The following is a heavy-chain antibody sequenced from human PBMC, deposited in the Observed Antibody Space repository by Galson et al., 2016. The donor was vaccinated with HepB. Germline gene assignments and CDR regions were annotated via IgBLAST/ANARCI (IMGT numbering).Heavy chain of an antibody. J-gene: IGHJ6*02. V-gene: IGHV1-69*06. CDR1: GGTFINSA. CDR3: ARKTDCTNGVCSMYYYNAMDV. CDR2: IIPIFGTA. D-gene: IGHD2-8*01. Sequence: SVKVSCKASGGTFINSAVTWVRQAPGQGLEWMGGIIPIFGTANYAQKLQGRVTITADKSTNTAYMGLSSLRSEDTAVYYCARKTDCTNGVCSMYYYNAMDVWGQGTTVTVSS.